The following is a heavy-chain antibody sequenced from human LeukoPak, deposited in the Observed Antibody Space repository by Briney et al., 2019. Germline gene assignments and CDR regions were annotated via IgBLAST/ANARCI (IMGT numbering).Heavy chain of an antibody. CDR1: GFTFSSYS. J-gene: IGHJ3*02. Sequence: NPGGSLRLSCAASGFTFSSYSMNWVRQAPGKGLEWVSSISSSSSYIYYADSVKGRFTISRDNAKNSLYLQMNSLRAEDTAVYYCAREMTTPDGAFDIWGQGTMVTVSS. CDR2: ISSSSSYI. CDR3: AREMTTPDGAFDI. D-gene: IGHD4-11*01. V-gene: IGHV3-21*01.